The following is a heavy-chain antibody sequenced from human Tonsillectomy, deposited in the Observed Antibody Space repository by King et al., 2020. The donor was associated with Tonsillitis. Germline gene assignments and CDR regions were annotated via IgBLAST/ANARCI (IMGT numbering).Heavy chain of an antibody. Sequence: QLQESGLGLVKPSQTLSLTCTVSGGSIRGGEYYWSWFRQHPGKGLEWIGYIYNSGNAYYNPSLKSRLTISLDTSKNQFSLNLSSVIAADTAVYYCGTYESGVFDSWGQGTLVTVSS. CDR3: GTYESGVFDS. D-gene: IGHD3-3*01. CDR1: GGSIRGGEYY. V-gene: IGHV4-31*03. J-gene: IGHJ5*01. CDR2: IYNSGNA.